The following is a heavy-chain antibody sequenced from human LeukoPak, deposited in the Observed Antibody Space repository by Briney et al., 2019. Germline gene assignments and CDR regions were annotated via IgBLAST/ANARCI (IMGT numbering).Heavy chain of an antibody. CDR1: GGSISSGGYS. J-gene: IGHJ4*02. D-gene: IGHD1-20*01. Sequence: SETLSLTCAVSGGSISSGGYSWSWIRQPPGKGLEWIGYIYHSGSTYYNPSLKSRATISVDRSKNQFSLKLSSVTAADTAVYYCAREVLTGPTSYFDYWGQGTLVTVSS. CDR3: AREVLTGPTSYFDY. CDR2: IYHSGST. V-gene: IGHV4-30-2*01.